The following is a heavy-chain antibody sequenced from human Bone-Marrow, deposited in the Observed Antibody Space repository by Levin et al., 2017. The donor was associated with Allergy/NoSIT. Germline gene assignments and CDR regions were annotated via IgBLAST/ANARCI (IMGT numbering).Heavy chain of an antibody. D-gene: IGHD6-19*01. Sequence: GGSLRLSCEASGFTFSTYGMHWVRQAPGKGLEWVAVISYDGNNKFYADSVKGRFTISRDNSKNTLYLQMNSLRAEDTAVYYCAKVLEQWLVRFFDHWGQGTLVTVSS. CDR1: GFTFSTYG. CDR3: AKVLEQWLVRFFDH. J-gene: IGHJ4*02. CDR2: ISYDGNNK. V-gene: IGHV3-30*18.